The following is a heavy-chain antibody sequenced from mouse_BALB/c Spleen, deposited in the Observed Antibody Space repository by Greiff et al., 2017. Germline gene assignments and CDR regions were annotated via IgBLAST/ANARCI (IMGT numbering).Heavy chain of an antibody. CDR2: ISSGSSTI. Sequence: EVKLMESGGGLVQPGGSRKLSCAASGFTFSSFGMHWVRQAPEKGLEWVAYISSGSSTIYYADTVKGRFTISRDNPKNTLFLQMTSLRSEDTAMYYCARSGYDPWFAYWGQGTLVTVSA. CDR3: ARSGYDPWFAY. J-gene: IGHJ3*01. CDR1: GFTFSSFG. V-gene: IGHV5-17*02. D-gene: IGHD2-2*01.